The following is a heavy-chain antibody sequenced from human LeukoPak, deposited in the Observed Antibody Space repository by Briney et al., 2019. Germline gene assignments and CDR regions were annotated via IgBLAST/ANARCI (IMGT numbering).Heavy chain of an antibody. V-gene: IGHV4-4*02. CDR1: GGSISSSNW. Sequence: SETLSLTCAVSGGSISSSNWWSWVRQPPGKGLEWIGEINQSGSTTFNPSLKSRVTASVDTSKNQFSLKLSSVTAADTAVYYCATSYIGGFGKPDYWGQGTLVTVSS. CDR2: INQSGST. D-gene: IGHD2-15*01. CDR3: ATSYIGGFGKPDY. J-gene: IGHJ4*02.